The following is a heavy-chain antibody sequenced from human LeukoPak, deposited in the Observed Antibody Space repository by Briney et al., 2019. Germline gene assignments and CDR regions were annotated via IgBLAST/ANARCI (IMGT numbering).Heavy chain of an antibody. V-gene: IGHV3-33*01. CDR2: IWSDGTNQ. CDR3: AXXAQRGFDYSNXLEH. Sequence: PGRSLRLSCEASGFTFSHYGMHWVRQAPGKGLEWVAVIWSDGTNQYYADSVKGRFTISRDNFKNTVSLQMNSLRAEDTAVCYCAXXAQRGFDYSNXLEHWGQGSLVTVSS. D-gene: IGHD4-11*01. J-gene: IGHJ4*02. CDR1: GFTFSHYG.